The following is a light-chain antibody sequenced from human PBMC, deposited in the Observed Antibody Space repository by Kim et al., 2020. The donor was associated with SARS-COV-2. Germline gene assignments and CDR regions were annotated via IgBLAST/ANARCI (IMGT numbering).Light chain of an antibody. Sequence: QSALTQTASVSGSPGQSITISCTGTSSDVGGYDHVSWYQQHPGKAPKLMIYDVSNRPSGVSNRFSGSKSGNTASLTISGLQAEDEADYYCSSYTSTILYVFGTGTKVTVL. V-gene: IGLV2-14*03. J-gene: IGLJ1*01. CDR3: SSYTSTILYV. CDR2: DVS. CDR1: SSDVGGYDH.